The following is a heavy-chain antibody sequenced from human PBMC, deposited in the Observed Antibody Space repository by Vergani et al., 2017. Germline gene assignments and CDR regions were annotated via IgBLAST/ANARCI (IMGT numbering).Heavy chain of an antibody. CDR2: IYYSGST. J-gene: IGHJ4*02. CDR1: GGSISSGCYH. V-gene: IGHV4-31*03. CDR3: ARGQELGDGYNTFDY. D-gene: IGHD5-24*01. Sequence: QVQLQESGPGLVKPSQTLYLTCTVSGGSISSGCYHWSWIRQHPGKGLEWIGYIYYSGSTYYNPSLKSRVTISVDTSKNQFSLKLSAVTAADTAVYYCARGQELGDGYNTFDYWGQGTLVTVSS.